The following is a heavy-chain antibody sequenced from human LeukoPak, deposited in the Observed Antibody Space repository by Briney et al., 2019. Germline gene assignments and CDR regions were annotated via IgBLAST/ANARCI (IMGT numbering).Heavy chain of an antibody. J-gene: IGHJ5*02. CDR3: AREASSSWANWFDP. V-gene: IGHV1-2*02. CDR2: INPNSGGT. D-gene: IGHD6-13*01. CDR1: GYTFTVYY. Sequence: GASVKVSCKASGYTFTVYYMHWVRQAPGQGLEWMGWINPNSGGTNYAQKFQGRVTMTRDTSISTAYMELSRLRSDDTAVYYCAREASSSWANWFDPWGQGTLVTVSS.